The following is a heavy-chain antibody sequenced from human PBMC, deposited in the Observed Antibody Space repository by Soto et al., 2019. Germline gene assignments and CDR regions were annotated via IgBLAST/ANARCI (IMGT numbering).Heavy chain of an antibody. CDR1: GFTFSNNG. Sequence: QVQLVESGGGAVQPGRSLRLSFAASGFTFSNNGIHWVRRAPGKGLEWVAVISSDGINKYYEDSVKGRSTIPRDNSSGTLLLHMTSLRIGDTAVYYCAMDLYGGSARFAYSGQGTLVPVSS. D-gene: IGHD2-15*01. CDR3: AMDLYGGSARFAY. CDR2: ISSDGINK. V-gene: IGHV3-30*03. J-gene: IGHJ4*02.